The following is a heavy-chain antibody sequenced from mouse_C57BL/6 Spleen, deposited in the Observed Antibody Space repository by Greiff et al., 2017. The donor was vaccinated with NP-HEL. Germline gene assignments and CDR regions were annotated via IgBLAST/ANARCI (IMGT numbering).Heavy chain of an antibody. CDR1: GFTFSDYG. CDR3: ARDYYGSSHYFDY. Sequence: EVKLEESGGGLVKPGGSLKLSCAASGFTFSDYGMHWVRQAPETGLEWVAYISSGSSTIYYADTVKGRFTISRDNAKNTLFLQMTSLRSEDTAMYYCARDYYGSSHYFDYWGQGTTLTVSS. D-gene: IGHD1-1*01. CDR2: ISSGSSTI. J-gene: IGHJ2*01. V-gene: IGHV5-17*01.